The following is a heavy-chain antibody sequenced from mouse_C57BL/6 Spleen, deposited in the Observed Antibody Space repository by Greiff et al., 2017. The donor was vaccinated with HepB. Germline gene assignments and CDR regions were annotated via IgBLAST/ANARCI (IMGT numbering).Heavy chain of an antibody. CDR1: GYSFTDYN. CDR3: ARALLGPDYYAMDY. J-gene: IGHJ4*01. CDR2: INPNYGTT. V-gene: IGHV1-39*01. D-gene: IGHD4-1*01. Sequence: EVQLQQSGPELVKPGASVKISCKASGYSFTDYNMNWVKQSNGKSLEWIGVINPNYGTTSYNQKFKGKATLTVDLSSSTAYMQLNSLTSEDSAVYYCARALLGPDYYAMDYWGQGTSVTVSS.